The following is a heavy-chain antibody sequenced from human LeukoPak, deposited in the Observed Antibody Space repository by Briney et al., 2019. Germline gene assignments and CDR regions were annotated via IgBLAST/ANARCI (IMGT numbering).Heavy chain of an antibody. CDR3: ARGPGRRSLYGSGSPVDY. V-gene: IGHV3-30*04. D-gene: IGHD3-10*01. CDR2: ISYDGSNK. Sequence: PGRSLRLSCAASGFTFSSYAMHWVRQAPGKGLEWVAVISYDGSNKYYADSVKGRFTISRDNSKNTLYLQMNSLRAEDTAVYYCARGPGRRSLYGSGSPVDYWGQGTLVTVSS. J-gene: IGHJ4*02. CDR1: GFTFSSYA.